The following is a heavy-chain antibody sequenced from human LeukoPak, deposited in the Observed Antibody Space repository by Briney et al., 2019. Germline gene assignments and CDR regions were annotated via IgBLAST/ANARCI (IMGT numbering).Heavy chain of an antibody. CDR2: AYQTGHT. Sequence: SETLSLTGSVSGDSGSGYYWRWIRQPPGNGLEGMGYAYQTGHTHYSPSLKSRVTVSLDTSRNKVSLRVSYVTAAATAVYHCARHRFGHIFDSWGPGILVVVSS. V-gene: IGHV4-59*02. CDR1: GDSGSGYY. CDR3: ARHRFGHIFDS. D-gene: IGHD3-16*01. J-gene: IGHJ4*02.